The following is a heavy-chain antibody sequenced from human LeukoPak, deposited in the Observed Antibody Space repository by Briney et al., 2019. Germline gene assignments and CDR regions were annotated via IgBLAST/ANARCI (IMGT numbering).Heavy chain of an antibody. CDR1: GGSLSSTSYY. Sequence: SETLSLTCTVSGGSLSSTSYYWGWIRQPPGKGLEWIGSIYFSGSTSYNPSLKSRVTISVDTSNNQFSLRLSSVTAADTAVYYCARANCGGDCYQHYYYYYYMDVWGKGTTVTISS. J-gene: IGHJ6*03. D-gene: IGHD2-21*02. V-gene: IGHV4-39*02. CDR3: ARANCGGDCYQHYYYYYYMDV. CDR2: IYFSGST.